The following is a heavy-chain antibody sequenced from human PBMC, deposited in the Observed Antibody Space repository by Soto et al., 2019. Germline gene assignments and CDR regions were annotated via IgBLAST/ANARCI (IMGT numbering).Heavy chain of an antibody. CDR1: GYTFTSYD. J-gene: IGHJ4*02. D-gene: IGHD6-13*01. V-gene: IGHV1-8*01. Sequence: QVQLVQSGAEVKKPGASVKVSCTASGYTFTSYDINWVRQATGQGLEWMGWMNPNSGNTGYAQKFQGRVTMTRNTSRSTAYMELSSLRSEDTAVYYCAREHSSSWRLDYWGQGTLVTVSS. CDR3: AREHSSSWRLDY. CDR2: MNPNSGNT.